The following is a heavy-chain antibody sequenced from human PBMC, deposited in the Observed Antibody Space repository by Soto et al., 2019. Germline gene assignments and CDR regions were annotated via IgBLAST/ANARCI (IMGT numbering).Heavy chain of an antibody. J-gene: IGHJ4*02. CDR1: GYTFSSYD. V-gene: IGHV1-8*01. CDR2: MSPNSGNT. CDR3: ARAYGAESFDY. D-gene: IGHD3-10*01. Sequence: ASVKVSCKASGYTFSSYDIHWVRQATGQGLEWMGWMSPNSGNTGYAQKFWGRVTMTRDTSISTAYMELSSPTSEDTALYYCARAYGAESFDYWGQGTQVTVSS.